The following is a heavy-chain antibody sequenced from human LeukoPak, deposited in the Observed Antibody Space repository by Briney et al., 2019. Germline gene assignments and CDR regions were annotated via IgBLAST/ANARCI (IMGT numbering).Heavy chain of an antibody. CDR1: GGSISSYY. D-gene: IGHD2-15*01. CDR3: ARVAGPNGMDV. V-gene: IGHV4-59*08. Sequence: SETLSLTCTVSGGSISSYYWSWIRQPPGKGLEWIGYIYYSGSTNYNPSLKSRVTISVDTSKNQFSLKLSSVTAADTAVYYCARVAGPNGMDVWGQGTTVTVSS. J-gene: IGHJ6*02. CDR2: IYYSGST.